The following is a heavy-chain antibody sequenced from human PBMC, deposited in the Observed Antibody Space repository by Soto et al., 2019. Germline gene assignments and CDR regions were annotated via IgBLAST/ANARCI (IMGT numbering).Heavy chain of an antibody. CDR2: IVPMLGTP. CDR3: AINVTYSSSLSQYSGMDV. V-gene: IGHV1-69*01. CDR1: GGTFDNFI. D-gene: IGHD1-26*01. J-gene: IGHJ6*02. Sequence: QVQLVQSGAEVKEPGSSVRVSCKASGGTFDNFIMNWVRQTPGQGLEWMGGIVPMLGTPTYAEKFKGRVSIPATVSPITIFKAVASLRSDATAIYYCAINVTYSSSLSQYSGMDVWGQGTTVTVSS.